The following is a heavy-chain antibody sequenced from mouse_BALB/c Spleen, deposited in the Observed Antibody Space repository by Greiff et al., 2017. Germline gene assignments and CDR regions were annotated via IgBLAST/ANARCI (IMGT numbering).Heavy chain of an antibody. CDR2: INPSNGGT. V-gene: IGHV1S81*02. CDR1: GYTFTSYY. D-gene: IGHD1-1*01. J-gene: IGHJ1*01. Sequence: QVQLQQPGAELVKPGASVKLSCKASGYTFTSYYMYWVKQRPGQGLEWIGGINPSNGGTNFNEKFKSKATLTVDKSSSTAYMQLSSLTSEDSAVYYCTRGGYYGSSRYFDVWGAGTTVTVSS. CDR3: TRGGYYGSSRYFDV.